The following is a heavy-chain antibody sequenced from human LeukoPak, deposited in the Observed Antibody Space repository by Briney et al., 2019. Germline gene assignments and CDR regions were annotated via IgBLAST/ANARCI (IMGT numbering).Heavy chain of an antibody. Sequence: GGSLRLSCAASGFTFSSFDMLWVRHPTGQGLEWVSTIGTASDTYYPGSVEGRFTLSRDNAKNSLYLQMNSLTAGDTAVYYCARGPPRGKYYYMDVWGKGTTVTVSS. CDR2: IGTASDT. D-gene: IGHD1-1*01. V-gene: IGHV3-13*01. CDR1: GFTFSSFD. J-gene: IGHJ6*03. CDR3: ARGPPRGKYYYMDV.